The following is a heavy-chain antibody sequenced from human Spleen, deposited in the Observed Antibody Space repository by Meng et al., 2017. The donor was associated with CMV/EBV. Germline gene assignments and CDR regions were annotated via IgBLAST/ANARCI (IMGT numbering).Heavy chain of an antibody. J-gene: IGHJ5*02. V-gene: IGHV3-9*01. CDR3: IKEYSTSGHVQS. CDR2: ISWHSTNI. D-gene: IGHD6-13*01. CDR1: GFTFKYAA. Sequence: SLKISCAASGFTFKYAAMNWVRHSPGRGLEWVSGISWHSTNIGYADSVKGRFTISRDNARNSLYLQMNNLKTEDTALYYCIKEYSTSGHVQSWGQGVLVTVSS.